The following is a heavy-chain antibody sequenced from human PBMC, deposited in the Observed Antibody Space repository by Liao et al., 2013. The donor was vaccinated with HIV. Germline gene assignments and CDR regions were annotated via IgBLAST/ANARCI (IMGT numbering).Heavy chain of an antibody. V-gene: IGHV4-30-2*01. D-gene: IGHD2-8*01. CDR2: VYQSGTS. J-gene: IGHJ4*02. CDR1: GGSISGGDYS. Sequence: QLFLQESGSGLVKPSHTLSLTCAVSGGSISGGDYSWSWIRQPPGKGLEWIGYVYQSGTSNYNPSLKSRVTMSIDRSKNQFSLSLKFVTAADTAVYFCARDNGGFDYWGPGILVTVSS. CDR3: ARDNGGFDY.